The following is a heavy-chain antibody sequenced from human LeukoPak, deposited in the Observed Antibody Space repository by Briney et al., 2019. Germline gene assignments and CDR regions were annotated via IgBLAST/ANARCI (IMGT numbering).Heavy chain of an antibody. Sequence: ASVKVSCKASGYTFSSYGISWVRQAPGQGLEWMGWISAYNGNTNYAQKLQGRVTMTTDTSTSTAYMELRSLRSDDTAVYYCARESYYGSGSYSPFSDYWGQGALVTVSS. CDR3: ARESYYGSGSYSPFSDY. D-gene: IGHD3-10*01. V-gene: IGHV1-18*01. CDR2: ISAYNGNT. CDR1: GYTFSSYG. J-gene: IGHJ4*02.